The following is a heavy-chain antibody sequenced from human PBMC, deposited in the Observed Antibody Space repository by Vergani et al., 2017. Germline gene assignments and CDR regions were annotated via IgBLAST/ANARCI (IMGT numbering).Heavy chain of an antibody. V-gene: IGHV3-23*01. J-gene: IGHJ4*02. CDR1: GFTFSSFA. D-gene: IGHD6-19*01. CDR3: AKSGRLGSGWPNPFDY. CDR2: IGVSGGGT. Sequence: EVQLLESGGGLVQPGGSLRLSCAASGFTFSSFAMSWVRQAPGKGLEWVSSIGVSGGGTIYADSVKGRFTFSRDNSKNTLYLQMNSLRAEDTAIYYCAKSGRLGSGWPNPFDYWGQGTLVTVSS.